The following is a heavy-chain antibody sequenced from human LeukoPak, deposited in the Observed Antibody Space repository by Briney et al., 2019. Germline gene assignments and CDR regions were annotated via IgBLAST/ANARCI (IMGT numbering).Heavy chain of an antibody. CDR1: GFTFSSYS. Sequence: GGSLRLSCAASGFTFSSYSMNWVRQAPGKGLEWVSFISTSSSYIHNADSVKGRFTISRDNAENSLYLQINSLRAEDTAVYYCARAAIAAARIYYYMDVWGKGTTVTVSS. V-gene: IGHV3-21*01. CDR3: ARAAIAAARIYYYMDV. J-gene: IGHJ6*03. D-gene: IGHD6-13*01. CDR2: ISTSSSYI.